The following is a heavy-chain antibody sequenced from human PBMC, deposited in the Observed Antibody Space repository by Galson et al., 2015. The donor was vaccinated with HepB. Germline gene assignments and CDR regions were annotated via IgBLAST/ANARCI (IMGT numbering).Heavy chain of an antibody. CDR1: GFTVSSNY. J-gene: IGHJ6*02. CDR2: IYSGGST. CDR3: ARDQAYGDYSYYYYGMDV. Sequence: SLRLSCAASGFTVSSNYMSWVRQAPGKGLEWVSVIYSGGSTYYADSAKGRFTISRDNSKNTLYLQMNSLRAEDTAVYYCARDQAYGDYSYYYYGMDVWGQGTTVTVSS. D-gene: IGHD4-17*01. V-gene: IGHV3-66*01.